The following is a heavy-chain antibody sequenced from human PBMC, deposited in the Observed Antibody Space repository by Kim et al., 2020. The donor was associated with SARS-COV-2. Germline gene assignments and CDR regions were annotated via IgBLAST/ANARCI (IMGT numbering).Heavy chain of an antibody. CDR3: ARGVAIAPHYYYHHGMDV. V-gene: IGHV3-7*03. Sequence: GGSLRLSCAASEFTFDTHWMSWVRQAPGKGLEWVAIIKQGTYETYYVDSVKGRFTISRDNAKNLLFLQMNSLRAEDTAVYYCARGVAIAPHYYYHHGMDVWGKGHTVPVFS. CDR2: IKQGTYET. D-gene: IGHD2-15*01. J-gene: IGHJ6*04. CDR1: EFTFDTHW.